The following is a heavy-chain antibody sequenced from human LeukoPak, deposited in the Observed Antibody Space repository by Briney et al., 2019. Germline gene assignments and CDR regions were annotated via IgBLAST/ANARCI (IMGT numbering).Heavy chain of an antibody. CDR2: IYYSGST. CDR3: ARRVLRYFDWLPDSFDY. Sequence: PSDTLSLTCTVSGGSISSRSYYRRGNRHPLPKGLEWIGTIYYSGSTYYNPSLKSRVTISVDPSKNQFSLKLSSVTAADTAVYYCARRVLRYFDWLPDSFDYWGQGTLVTVSS. CDR1: GGSISSRSYY. D-gene: IGHD3-9*01. V-gene: IGHV4-39*01. J-gene: IGHJ4*02.